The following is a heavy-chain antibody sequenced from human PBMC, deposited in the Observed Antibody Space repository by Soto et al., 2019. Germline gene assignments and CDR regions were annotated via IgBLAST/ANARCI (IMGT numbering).Heavy chain of an antibody. V-gene: IGHV4-59*01. CDR3: ASGIAAAGTPYGMDV. D-gene: IGHD6-13*01. CDR1: GGSISSYY. Sequence: SETLSLTCTVCGGSISSYYWSWIRQPPGKGLEWIGYIYYSGSTNYNPSLKSRVTISVDTSKNQFSLKLRSVTAADTAVYYCASGIAAAGTPYGMDVWGQGTTVTVSS. CDR2: IYYSGST. J-gene: IGHJ6*02.